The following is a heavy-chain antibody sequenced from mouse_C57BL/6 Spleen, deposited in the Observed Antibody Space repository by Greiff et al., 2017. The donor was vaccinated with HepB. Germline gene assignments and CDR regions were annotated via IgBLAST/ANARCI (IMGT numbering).Heavy chain of an antibody. V-gene: IGHV1-54*01. J-gene: IGHJ4*01. CDR2: INPGSGGT. D-gene: IGHD4-1*01. Sequence: VQLQQSGAELVRPGTSVKVSCKASGYAFTNYLIEWVKQRPGQGLEWIGVINPGSGGTNYNEKFKGKATLTADKSSSTAYMQLSSLTSEDSAVYFCARRELGYYYAMDYWGQGTSVTVSS. CDR3: ARRELGYYYAMDY. CDR1: GYAFTNYL.